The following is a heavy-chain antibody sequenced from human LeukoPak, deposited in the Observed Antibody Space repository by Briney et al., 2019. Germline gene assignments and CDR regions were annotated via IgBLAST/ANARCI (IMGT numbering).Heavy chain of an antibody. CDR2: IIPIFGTA. D-gene: IGHD2-15*01. CDR3: ASQMGLYRSGGSCYALDY. CDR1: GGTFSSYA. J-gene: IGHJ4*02. V-gene: IGHV1-69*05. Sequence: SVKVSCKASGGTFSSYAISWVRQAPGQGLEWMGGIIPIFGTANYAQKFQGRVTVTTDESTSTAYMELSSLRSEDTAVYYCASQMGLYRSGGSCYALDYWGQGTLVTVSS.